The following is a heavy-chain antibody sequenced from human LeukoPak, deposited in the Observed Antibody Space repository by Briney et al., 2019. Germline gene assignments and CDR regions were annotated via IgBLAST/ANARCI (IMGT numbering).Heavy chain of an antibody. J-gene: IGHJ4*02. V-gene: IGHV3-30*04. D-gene: IGHD6-6*01. CDR3: AKDFEQLDY. CDR1: GFTFSSYA. Sequence: GGSLRLSCAASGFTFSSYAMHWVRQAPGKGLEWVTIISYDGSNKYYADSVKGRFTISRDNSKNTLYLQMNSLRAEDTAVYYCAKDFEQLDYWGQGTLVTVSS. CDR2: ISYDGSNK.